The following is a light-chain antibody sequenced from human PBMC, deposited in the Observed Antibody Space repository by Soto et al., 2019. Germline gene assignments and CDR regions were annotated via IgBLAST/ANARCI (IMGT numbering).Light chain of an antibody. V-gene: IGKV1-39*01. J-gene: IGKJ4*02. CDR2: AAS. CDR3: QQYYITPLT. Sequence: DIQMTQSPSSLSASVGDRVTITCRASQRVSSYLNWYQQKPGKASKFLIYAASSLQSGVPSRFSGSGSGTDFTLTISSLQPEDFATYYCQQYYITPLTFGGGTKVEIK. CDR1: QRVSSY.